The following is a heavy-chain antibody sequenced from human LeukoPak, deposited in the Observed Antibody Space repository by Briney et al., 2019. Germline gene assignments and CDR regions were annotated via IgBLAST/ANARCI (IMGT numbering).Heavy chain of an antibody. CDR1: GGSISSHY. Sequence: SETLSLTCTVSGGSISSHYWSWIRRPPGKGLEWIGYIYYSGSTNYNPSLKSRVTISVDTSKNQFSLKLSSVTAADTAVYYCARSRAAGLYYFDYWGQGTLVTVSS. D-gene: IGHD6-13*01. J-gene: IGHJ4*02. V-gene: IGHV4-59*11. CDR2: IYYSGST. CDR3: ARSRAAGLYYFDY.